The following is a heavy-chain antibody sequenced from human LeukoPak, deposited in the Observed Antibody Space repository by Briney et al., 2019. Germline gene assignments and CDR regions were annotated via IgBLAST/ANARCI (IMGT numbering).Heavy chain of an antibody. CDR3: ARDLSGDSSSY. V-gene: IGHV3-21*01. CDR2: ISSSGNYM. J-gene: IGHJ4*02. Sequence: GGSLRLSCAASGFTFRTYSMSWVRQAPGKGLEWVSSISSSGNYMYYADSVKGRFTISRDNAKNSLYLQMNGLRAEDTAVYYCARDLSGDSSSYWGQGTLVTVSS. D-gene: IGHD6-19*01. CDR1: GFTFRTYS.